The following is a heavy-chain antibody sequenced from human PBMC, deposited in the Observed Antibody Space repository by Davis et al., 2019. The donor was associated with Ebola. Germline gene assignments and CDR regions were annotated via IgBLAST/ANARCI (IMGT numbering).Heavy chain of an antibody. V-gene: IGHV3-7*01. D-gene: IGHD4-23*01. Sequence: PGGSLRLSCAASGFSFSSYWLSWVRQAPGKGLEWVANINQDGSDQQYVGSVKGRFTVSRDNAKNSLYLQMNSLRAEDTAVYYCARVRGVVTAYGYYYGMDVWGKGTTVTVSS. CDR3: ARVRGVVTAYGYYYGMDV. CDR2: INQDGSDQ. J-gene: IGHJ6*04. CDR1: GFSFSSYW.